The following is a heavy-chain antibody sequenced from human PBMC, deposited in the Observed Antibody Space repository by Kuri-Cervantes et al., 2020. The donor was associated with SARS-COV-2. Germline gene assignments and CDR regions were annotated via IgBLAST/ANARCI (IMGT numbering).Heavy chain of an antibody. CDR3: ARTWIQLWLLDY. J-gene: IGHJ4*02. D-gene: IGHD5-18*01. Sequence: GESLKISCAASGSTFSSYSMNWVRQAPGKGLEWVSSISSSSSYIYYADSVKGRFTISRDNAKNSLYLQMNSLRAEDTAVYYCARTWIQLWLLDYWGQGTLVTVSS. V-gene: IGHV3-21*01. CDR2: ISSSSSYI. CDR1: GSTFSSYS.